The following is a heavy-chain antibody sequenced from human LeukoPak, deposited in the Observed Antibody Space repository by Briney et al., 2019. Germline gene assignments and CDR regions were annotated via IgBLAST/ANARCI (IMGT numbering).Heavy chain of an antibody. D-gene: IGHD2-2*01. CDR3: AKMSDASADY. Sequence: SETLSLTCTVSGGSMSSSSYHWGWIRQPPGKGLEWIGNIYYTGTTYYNPSLKSRVTISVDTSKNHFSLKLSSVTAADTAVYYCAKMSDASADYWGQGTLVTVSS. J-gene: IGHJ4*02. CDR1: GGSMSSSSYH. CDR2: IYYTGTT. V-gene: IGHV4-39*02.